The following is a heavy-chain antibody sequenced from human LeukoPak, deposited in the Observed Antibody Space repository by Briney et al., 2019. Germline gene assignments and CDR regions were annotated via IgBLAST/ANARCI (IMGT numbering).Heavy chain of an antibody. Sequence: GGSLRLSCAASGFAFSNYWMSWVRQAPGKGLEWVANMDQDRSEKNYVDSVKGRFTISRDNAQDSLYLQMNSLRAEDTAVYYCARDRGYSNFDYWGQGTLLTVSS. CDR3: ARDRGYSNFDY. CDR2: MDQDRSEK. J-gene: IGHJ4*02. D-gene: IGHD4-11*01. CDR1: GFAFSNYW. V-gene: IGHV3-7*01.